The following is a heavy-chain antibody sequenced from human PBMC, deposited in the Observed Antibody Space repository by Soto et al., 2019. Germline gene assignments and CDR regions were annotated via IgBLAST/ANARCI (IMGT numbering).Heavy chain of an antibody. J-gene: IGHJ4*02. CDR3: AKGTWDILTGYFTHIDY. V-gene: IGHV3-23*01. Sequence: GGSLRLSCAASGFSCSSYAMSWVRQAAGKGLEWVSAISGSGGSTYYADSVKGRFTISRDNSKNTLYLQMNSLRAEDTAVYYCAKGTWDILTGYFTHIDYWGQGTLVTVSS. CDR2: ISGSGGST. D-gene: IGHD3-9*01. CDR1: GFSCSSYA.